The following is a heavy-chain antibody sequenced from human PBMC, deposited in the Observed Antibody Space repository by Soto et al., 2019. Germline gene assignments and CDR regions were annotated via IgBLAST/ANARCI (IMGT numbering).Heavy chain of an antibody. CDR2: IDWDDNT. D-gene: IGHD3-10*01. CDR1: GFSLTTNGMC. CDR3: ARIPCGNYFTENVCDP. Sequence: SGPTLVNPTQTLTLTCTFSGFSLTTNGMCLSWIRQPPGKALEWLALIDWDDNTYYSTSLNNRLTLSKDTSKNQVVLLVRHMGPVDTATYYCARIPCGNYFTENVCDPGGQGIPVTVS. J-gene: IGHJ5*02. V-gene: IGHV2-70*01.